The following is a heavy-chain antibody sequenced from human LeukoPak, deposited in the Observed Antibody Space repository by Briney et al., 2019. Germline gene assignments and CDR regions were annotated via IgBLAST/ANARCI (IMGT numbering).Heavy chain of an antibody. CDR1: GGSISTYY. J-gene: IGHJ4*02. CDR3: ARVNYDSSGYNFDY. D-gene: IGHD3-22*01. V-gene: IGHV4-59*01. Sequence: SETLSLTCTVSGGSISTYYWSWFRQAPGKGLEWLGYIYYTGSTNYNPSLKSRVTISVDTSKNQFSLKLSSVTAADTAMYYCARVNYDSSGYNFDYWGQGTLVTVSS. CDR2: IYYTGST.